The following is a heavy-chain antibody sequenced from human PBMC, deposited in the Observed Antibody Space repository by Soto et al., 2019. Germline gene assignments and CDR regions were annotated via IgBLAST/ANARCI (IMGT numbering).Heavy chain of an antibody. J-gene: IGHJ6*02. V-gene: IGHV3-30*02. D-gene: IGHD6-13*01. CDR2: VWYDGTNK. CDR3: AKDRGYQLPWGMDV. Sequence: GGSLRLSCAASGFNFNNYGLHWVRQGPGKGLEWVAVVWYDGTNKYYADSVMGRFTISRDFSKNTPYLQMNNLRPEDTAVYYCAKDRGYQLPWGMDVWGQGTTVTVSS. CDR1: GFNFNNYG.